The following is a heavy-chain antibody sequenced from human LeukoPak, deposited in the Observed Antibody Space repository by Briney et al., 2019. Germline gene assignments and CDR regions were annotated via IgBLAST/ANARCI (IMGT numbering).Heavy chain of an antibody. CDR3: ARAVYDSSGPYAFDI. CDR2: IYPGDSDT. CDR1: GYSFTSYW. J-gene: IGHJ3*02. D-gene: IGHD3-22*01. V-gene: IGHV5-51*01. Sequence: GESLKISCKGFGYSFTSYWIGWVRQMPGEGLEWMGIIYPGDSDTRYSPSFQGQVTISADKSISTAYLQWSSLKASDTAMYYCARAVYDSSGPYAFDIWGQGTMVTVSS.